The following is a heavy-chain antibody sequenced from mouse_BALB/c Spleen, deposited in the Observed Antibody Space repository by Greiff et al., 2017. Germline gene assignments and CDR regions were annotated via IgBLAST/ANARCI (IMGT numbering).Heavy chain of an antibody. Sequence: VQLKESGGGLVKPGGSLKLSCAASGFTFSSYAMSWVRQTPEKRLEWVATISSGGSYTYYPDSVKGRFTISRDNAKNTLYLQMSSLRSEDTAMYYCARQPINYFDYWGQGTTLTVSS. CDR3: ARQPINYFDY. CDR1: GFTFSSYA. CDR2: ISSGGSYT. D-gene: IGHD2-4*01. V-gene: IGHV5-9-3*01. J-gene: IGHJ2*01.